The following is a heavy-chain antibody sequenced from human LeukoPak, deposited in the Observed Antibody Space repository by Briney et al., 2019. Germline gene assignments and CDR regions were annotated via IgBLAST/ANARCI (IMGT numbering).Heavy chain of an antibody. CDR3: ARESSSSWYAPDY. CDR2: IWYDGSNK. D-gene: IGHD6-13*01. V-gene: IGHV3-33*01. J-gene: IGHJ4*02. CDR1: GFPFSNSW. Sequence: QPGGSLRLSCAVSGFPFSNSWMYWVRQAPGKGLEWVAVIWYDGSNKYYADSVKGRFTISRDNSKNTLYLQMNSLRAEDTAVYYCARESSSSWYAPDYWGQGTLVTVSS.